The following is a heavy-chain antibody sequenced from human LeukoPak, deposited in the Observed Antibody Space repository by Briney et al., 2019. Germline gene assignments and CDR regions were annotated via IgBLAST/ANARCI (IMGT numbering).Heavy chain of an antibody. V-gene: IGHV4-31*03. Sequence: SQTLSLTCTVSGGSISSGGYYWSWIRQHPGKGLEWIGYIYYSGSTYYNPSLKSRVTISVDTSKNQFSLKLSSVTAADTAVYYCARDSPNGLRAFDIWGQGTMVTVSS. D-gene: IGHD2-8*01. J-gene: IGHJ3*02. CDR2: IYYSGST. CDR1: GGSISSGGYY. CDR3: ARDSPNGLRAFDI.